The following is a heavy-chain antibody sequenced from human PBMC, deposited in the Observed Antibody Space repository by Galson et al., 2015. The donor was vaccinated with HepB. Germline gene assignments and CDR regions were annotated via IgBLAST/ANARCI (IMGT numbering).Heavy chain of an antibody. CDR3: TTGPITMVRGVINDY. CDR2: IKSKTDGGTT. D-gene: IGHD3-10*01. Sequence: SLRLSCAASGFTFSNAWMSWVRQAPGKGLEWVGRIKSKTDGGTTDYAAPVKGRFTISRDDSKNTLYLQMNSLKTEDTAVYYCTTGPITMVRGVINDYWGQGTLVTVSS. J-gene: IGHJ4*02. CDR1: GFTFSNAW. V-gene: IGHV3-15*01.